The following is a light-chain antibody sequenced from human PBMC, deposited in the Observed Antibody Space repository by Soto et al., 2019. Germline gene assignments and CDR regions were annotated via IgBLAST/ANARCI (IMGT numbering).Light chain of an antibody. Sequence: QSVLTQPPSVSGAPGQRVTISCTGSSSNIGAGYGVHWYQQLPGAAPKLLIYGNSNRPSGVPDRFSGSQSDTSASLAITGLQAEDDADYFCFSKISGFVYGFGTGTKLTVL. CDR2: GNS. J-gene: IGLJ1*01. CDR1: SSNIGAGYG. V-gene: IGLV1-40*01. CDR3: FSKISGFVYG.